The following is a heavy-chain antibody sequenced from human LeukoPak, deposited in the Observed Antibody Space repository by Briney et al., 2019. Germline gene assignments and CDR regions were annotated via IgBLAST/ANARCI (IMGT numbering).Heavy chain of an antibody. Sequence: GGSLRLSCAASGFTFSSYAMSWVRQAPGKGLEWVSAISGSGGSTYYADSVKGRFAISRDNSKNTLYLQMNSLRAEDTAVYYCAKGGYSSSWGDYWGQGTLVTVSS. CDR2: ISGSGGST. V-gene: IGHV3-23*01. J-gene: IGHJ4*02. CDR1: GFTFSSYA. CDR3: AKGGYSSSWGDY. D-gene: IGHD6-13*01.